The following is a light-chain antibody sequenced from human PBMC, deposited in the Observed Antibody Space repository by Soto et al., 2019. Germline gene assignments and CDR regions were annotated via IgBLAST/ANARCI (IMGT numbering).Light chain of an antibody. V-gene: IGKV2-28*01. CDR1: QSLLHSNGYNY. CDR3: MQALQTPYT. Sequence: IVMPQSPLSLPVTPGEPASISCRSSQSLLHSNGYNYLDWYLQKPGQSPQLLIYLGSNRASGVPDRFSGSGSGTDFTLKISRVEAEDVGVYYCMQALQTPYTFGQGTKVDIK. CDR2: LGS. J-gene: IGKJ2*01.